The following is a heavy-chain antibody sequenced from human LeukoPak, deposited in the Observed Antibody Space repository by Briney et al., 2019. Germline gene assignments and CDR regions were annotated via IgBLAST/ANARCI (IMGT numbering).Heavy chain of an antibody. CDR3: ARVPARAKVLAVAGKNYYFDY. CDR1: GYTFTSYG. Sequence: ASVKVSCKASGYTFTSYGISWVRQAPGQGLEWMGWISAYNGNTNYAQKLQGRVTMTTDTSTSTAYMELRSLRSDDTAVYYCARVPARAKVLAVAGKNYYFDYWGQGILVTVSS. CDR2: ISAYNGNT. D-gene: IGHD6-13*01. J-gene: IGHJ4*02. V-gene: IGHV1-18*01.